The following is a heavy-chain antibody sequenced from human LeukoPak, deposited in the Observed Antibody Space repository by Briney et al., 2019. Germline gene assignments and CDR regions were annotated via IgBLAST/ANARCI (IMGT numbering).Heavy chain of an antibody. J-gene: IGHJ3*02. CDR2: IYTSGST. V-gene: IGHV4-4*09. Sequence: SETLSLTCTVSCASISSYYWSWIRQPPGKGLEWNGYIYTSGSTNYNPSLKSRVAISVDTSKNQFSLKLSSVTAADTAVYYCARHGARGGQQLDAFDIWGQGTMVTVSS. CDR3: ARHGARGGQQLDAFDI. CDR1: CASISSYY. D-gene: IGHD6-13*01.